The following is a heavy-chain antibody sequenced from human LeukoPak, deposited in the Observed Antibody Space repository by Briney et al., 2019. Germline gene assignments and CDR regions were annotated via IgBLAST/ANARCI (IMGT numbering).Heavy chain of an antibody. CDR3: ASGEAHYYYYMDV. Sequence: SETLSLTCTVSGGSISSYYWSWIRQPPGKGLEWIGYIYYSGSTNYNPSLKSRVTISVDTPKNQFSLKLSSVTAADTAVYYCASGEAHYYYYMDVWGKGTTVTVSS. CDR1: GGSISSYY. CDR2: IYYSGST. D-gene: IGHD2-21*01. V-gene: IGHV4-59*01. J-gene: IGHJ6*03.